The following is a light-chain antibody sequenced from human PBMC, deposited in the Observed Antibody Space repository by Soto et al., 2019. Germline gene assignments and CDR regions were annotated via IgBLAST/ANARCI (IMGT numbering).Light chain of an antibody. Sequence: DIQMTQSPSSLSASVGDRVTITCRASQFISNHLNWYQQKPGKAPRLLIYATSSFPRGISSGFSGSKSGTDFTLTISSPQPKHFATYFCQQSYSTPYTFGQGTKVDIK. CDR1: QFISNH. CDR3: QQSYSTPYT. V-gene: IGKV1-39*01. CDR2: ATS. J-gene: IGKJ2*01.